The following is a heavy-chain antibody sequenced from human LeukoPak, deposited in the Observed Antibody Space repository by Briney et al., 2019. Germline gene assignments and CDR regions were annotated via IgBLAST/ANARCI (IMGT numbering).Heavy chain of an antibody. D-gene: IGHD3-16*01. CDR3: ARQGYHDYVWGSYEIDI. CDR1: GYSISSGYY. Sequence: SETLSLTCTVSGYSISSGYYWGWIRQPPGKGLEWIGSIYHSGSTYYNPSLKSRVTISVDTSKNQFSLKLTSVTAADTAVYYCARQGYHDYVWGSYEIDIWSQGTMVTVSS. V-gene: IGHV4-38-2*02. CDR2: IYHSGST. J-gene: IGHJ3*02.